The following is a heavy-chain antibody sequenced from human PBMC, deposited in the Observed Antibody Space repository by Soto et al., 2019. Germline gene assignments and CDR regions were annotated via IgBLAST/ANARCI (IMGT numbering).Heavy chain of an antibody. Sequence: EMQLEESGGGLVQPGGSRRLSCEASGFSFTNHWMSWVRQAPGKGLEWLANIKQDGGETYYLESVKGRFSISRDNAKDSVYLQMSGLRAEDTAVYYCARHGFQRDALDLWGQGTLVTVSS. CDR3: ARHGFQRDALDL. D-gene: IGHD2-2*03. V-gene: IGHV3-7*03. CDR1: GFSFTNHW. CDR2: IKQDGGET. J-gene: IGHJ3*01.